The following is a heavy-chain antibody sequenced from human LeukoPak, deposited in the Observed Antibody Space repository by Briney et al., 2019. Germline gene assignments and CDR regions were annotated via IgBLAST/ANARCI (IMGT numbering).Heavy chain of an antibody. V-gene: IGHV4-34*01. CDR2: INHSGST. CDR1: GGSFSGYY. J-gene: IGHJ5*02. Sequence: TPSETLTLTCAGYGGSFSGYYWSWIRQPPGKGLEWIGEINHSGSTNYNPSLKSRVTISVDTSKNQFSLKLSSVTAADTAVYYCAREPWFDPLGQGTLVTVSS. CDR3: AREPWFDP.